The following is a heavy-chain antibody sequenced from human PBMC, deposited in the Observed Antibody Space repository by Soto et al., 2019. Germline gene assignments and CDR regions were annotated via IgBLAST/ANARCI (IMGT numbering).Heavy chain of an antibody. CDR3: AREDQAVGIQLWHEPDD. V-gene: IGHV1-69*08. J-gene: IGHJ4*02. CDR1: GGTFSSYT. Sequence: QVQLVQSGAEVKKPGSSVKVSCKASGGTFSSYTISWVRQAPGQGLEWMGRIIPILGIANYAQKFQGRVTITADKSTSTACMELSSLRFEDTAVYYWAREDQAVGIQLWHEPDDWGQGTMVTVSS. CDR2: IIPILGIA. D-gene: IGHD5-18*01.